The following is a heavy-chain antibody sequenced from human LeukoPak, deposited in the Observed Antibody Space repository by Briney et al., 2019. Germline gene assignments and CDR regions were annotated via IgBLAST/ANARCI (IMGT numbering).Heavy chain of an antibody. CDR2: INWNGGST. D-gene: IGHD3-3*01. J-gene: IGHJ5*02. CDR3: ASTIFGGFDP. CDR1: GFTFDDYG. Sequence: QLGGSLRLSCEASGFTFDDYGMNWVRQAPGKGLEWVSGINWNGGSTGYADSVKGRFTISRGNAKNSLYLQMNSLRAEDTALYYCASTIFGGFDPWGQGTLVTVSS. V-gene: IGHV3-20*04.